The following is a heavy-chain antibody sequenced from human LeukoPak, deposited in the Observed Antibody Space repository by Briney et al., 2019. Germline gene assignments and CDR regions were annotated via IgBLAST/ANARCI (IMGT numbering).Heavy chain of an antibody. J-gene: IGHJ4*02. CDR2: ISYDGSNK. CDR3: ARDRNGYSGYDSPYFDY. V-gene: IGHV3-30-3*01. Sequence: PGGSLRLSCAASGFTFSSYAMHWVRQAPGKGLEWVAVISYDGSNKYYADSVKGRFTISRDNSKNTLYLQMNSLRAEDTAVYYCARDRNGYSGYDSPYFDYWGQGTLVTVSS. D-gene: IGHD5-12*01. CDR1: GFTFSSYA.